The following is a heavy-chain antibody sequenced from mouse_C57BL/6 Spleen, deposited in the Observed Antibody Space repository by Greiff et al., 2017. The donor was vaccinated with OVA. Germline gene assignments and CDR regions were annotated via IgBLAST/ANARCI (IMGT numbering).Heavy chain of an antibody. CDR1: GFTFSDYY. CDR2: ISNGGGST. J-gene: IGHJ1*03. CDR3: ARHEKLVGYFDV. Sequence: EVQVVESGGGLVQPGGSLKLSCAASGFTFSDYYMYWVRQTPEKRLEWVAYISNGGGSTNYPDTVQGRFTISRDNAKNTLYLQMSRLKSEDSAMYYCARHEKLVGYFDVWGTGTTVTVSS. V-gene: IGHV5-12*01. D-gene: IGHD6-2*01.